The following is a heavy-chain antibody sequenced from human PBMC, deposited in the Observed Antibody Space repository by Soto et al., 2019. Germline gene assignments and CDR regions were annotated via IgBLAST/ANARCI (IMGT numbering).Heavy chain of an antibody. V-gene: IGHV1-2*02. J-gene: IGHJ6*02. CDR3: ARDCVYTGAQGHYYYNYDMDV. CDR1: GCTFSGYY. D-gene: IGHD5-18*01. Sequence: ASVKVSCKASGCTFSGYYMNWVRQAPGQGLEWMGWIIPICGRTNYAQKFQGRVTITRDASVSTAYMELSSLRSDDTAVYYCARDCVYTGAQGHYYYNYDMDVWGQGTTVTVSS. CDR2: IIPICGRT.